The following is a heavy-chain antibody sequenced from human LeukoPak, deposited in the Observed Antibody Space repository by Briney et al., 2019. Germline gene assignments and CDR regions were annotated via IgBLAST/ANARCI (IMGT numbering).Heavy chain of an antibody. J-gene: IGHJ4*02. Sequence: GGSLRLSCAASGFTFSSYWMSWVRQAPGKGLEWVANIKQDGSEKYHVDSVKGRFTISRDNTKNSLYLQMNSPRVEDTAVYYCARDDTVTTRVGFIDWGQGTLVTVSS. CDR1: GFTFSSYW. CDR3: ARDDTVTTRVGFID. V-gene: IGHV3-7*01. D-gene: IGHD4-17*01. CDR2: IKQDGSEK.